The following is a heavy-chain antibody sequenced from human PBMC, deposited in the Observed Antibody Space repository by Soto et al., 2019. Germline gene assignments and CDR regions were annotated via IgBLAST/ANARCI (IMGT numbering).Heavy chain of an antibody. CDR2: IYYSGST. J-gene: IGHJ6*02. CDR3: ARDDSGSYGMDV. CDR1: GGSISSYY. D-gene: IGHD1-26*01. Sequence: SETLSLTCTVSGGSISSYYWSWIRQPPGKGLEWIGYIYYSGSTNYNPSLKSRVTISVDTSKNQFSLKLSSVTAADTAVYYCARDDSGSYGMDVWGQGTTVTVAS. V-gene: IGHV4-59*01.